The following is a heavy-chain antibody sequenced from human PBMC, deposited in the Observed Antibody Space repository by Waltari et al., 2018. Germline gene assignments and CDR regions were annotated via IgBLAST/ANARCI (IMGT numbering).Heavy chain of an antibody. Sequence: EVQMVESGGTLVQPGGSLRLSCEPSGFSFSSYGMTWVRQVPGKGRGGVANINQDGSERNHVDSVKGRFTISRDNAKNSLYLQMNSLRAEDTAVYYCLRDRRGADLFDYWGQGTLVTVSS. D-gene: IGHD3-10*01. V-gene: IGHV3-7*03. CDR3: LRDRRGADLFDY. J-gene: IGHJ4*02. CDR2: INQDGSER. CDR1: GFSFSSYG.